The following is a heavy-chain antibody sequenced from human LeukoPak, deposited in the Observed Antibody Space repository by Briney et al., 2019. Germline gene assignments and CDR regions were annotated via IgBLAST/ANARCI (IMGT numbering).Heavy chain of an antibody. D-gene: IGHD3-10*01. CDR2: IYWNDDK. CDR1: GFSLSTSGVG. V-gene: IGHV2-5*01. J-gene: IGHJ3*02. Sequence: SGPTLVKPTQTLTLTCTFSGFSLSTSGVGVGWIRQPPGKALEWLALIYWNDDKRYSPSLKSRLTITKDTSKNQVVLTMTNMDPVDTATYYCAHIRFGDRSDAFDIWGQGTMVTVSS. CDR3: AHIRFGDRSDAFDI.